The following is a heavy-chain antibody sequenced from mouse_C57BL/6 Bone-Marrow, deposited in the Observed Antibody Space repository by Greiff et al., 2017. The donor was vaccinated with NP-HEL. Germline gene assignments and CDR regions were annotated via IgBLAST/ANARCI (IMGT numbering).Heavy chain of an antibody. D-gene: IGHD2-4*01. Sequence: VQLQQSGAELVRPGTSVKVSCKASGYAFTNYLIEWVKQRPGQGLEWIGVINPGSGGTNYNEKFKGKATLTADKSSSTAYMQLSSLTSEDSAVYFYARWSYDSSFAYWGQGTLVTVSA. CDR1: GYAFTNYL. V-gene: IGHV1-54*01. J-gene: IGHJ3*01. CDR2: INPGSGGT. CDR3: ARWSYDSSFAY.